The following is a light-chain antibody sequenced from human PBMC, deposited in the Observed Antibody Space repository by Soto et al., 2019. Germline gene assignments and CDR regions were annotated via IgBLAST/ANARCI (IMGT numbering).Light chain of an antibody. V-gene: IGKV4-1*01. Sequence: DIVMTQSPDSLALSLGERATINCKSSQSLLYYSNNKNYFAWYQQKPGQPPKLLIYWASTRESGVPDRFSGSGSGTDFPLTITSLQAEDVAIYYCQQYYSTPWTFGQGTKVEIK. CDR2: WAS. CDR3: QQYYSTPWT. CDR1: QSLLYYSNNKNY. J-gene: IGKJ1*01.